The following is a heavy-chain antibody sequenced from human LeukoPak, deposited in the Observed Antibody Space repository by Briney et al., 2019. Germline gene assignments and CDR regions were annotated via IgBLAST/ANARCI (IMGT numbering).Heavy chain of an antibody. CDR2: ISSSSSTI. D-gene: IGHD6-13*01. CDR1: RFAFSSYS. CDR3: ARSGSWFDY. J-gene: IGHJ4*02. V-gene: IGHV3-48*01. Sequence: PGGSLRLSCAASRFAFSSYSMNWVRQAPGKGLEWVSYISSSSSTIYYADSVQGRFTISRDNAKNSLYLQMNSLRAEDTAVYYCARSGSWFDYWGQGTLVTVSS.